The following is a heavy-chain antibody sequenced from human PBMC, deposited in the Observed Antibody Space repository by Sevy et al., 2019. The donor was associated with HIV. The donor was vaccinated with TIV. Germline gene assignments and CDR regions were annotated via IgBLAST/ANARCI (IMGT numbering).Heavy chain of an antibody. Sequence: GGSLRLSCAASGFTFSTYSMTWVRQAPRKGLEWVSAIRDTGTSTYYTDSVEGRFTISRDTSKSTLFLHMNSLRAEDTALYYCAKFAGDFPHFDFWGLGTLVTVSS. V-gene: IGHV3-23*01. D-gene: IGHD7-27*01. CDR2: IRDTGTST. CDR3: AKFAGDFPHFDF. J-gene: IGHJ4*02. CDR1: GFTFSTYS.